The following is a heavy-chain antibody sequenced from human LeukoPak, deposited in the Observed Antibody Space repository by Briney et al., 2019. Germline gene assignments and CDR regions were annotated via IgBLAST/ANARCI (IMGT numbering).Heavy chain of an antibody. J-gene: IGHJ4*02. D-gene: IGHD6-13*01. CDR2: INHSGST. CDR1: GGSFSGYY. Sequence: PSETLSLTCAVYGGSFSGYYWSWIRQPPGKGLEWIGEINHSGSTNYNPSLKSRVTISVDTSKNQFSLKLSSVTAADTAAYYCARGRRLLAAAGVKEFDYWGQGTLVTVSS. CDR3: ARGRRLLAAAGVKEFDY. V-gene: IGHV4-34*01.